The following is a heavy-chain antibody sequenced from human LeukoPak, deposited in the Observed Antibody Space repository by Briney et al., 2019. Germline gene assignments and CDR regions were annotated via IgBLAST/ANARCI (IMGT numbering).Heavy chain of an antibody. D-gene: IGHD6-25*01. CDR1: GFTFSSYA. CDR2: ISYDGSNK. CDR3: TSGGSSGWVPGY. Sequence: PGRSLRLPCAASGFTFSSYAMHWVRQAPGKGLEWVAVISYDGSNKYYADSVKGRFTISRDNSKNTLYLQMNSLRAEDTAVYYCTSGGSSGWVPGYWGQGTLVTVSS. V-gene: IGHV3-30*04. J-gene: IGHJ4*02.